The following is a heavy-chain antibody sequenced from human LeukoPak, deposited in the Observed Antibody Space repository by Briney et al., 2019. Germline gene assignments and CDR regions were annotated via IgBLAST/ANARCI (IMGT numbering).Heavy chain of an antibody. J-gene: IGHJ5*02. D-gene: IGHD6-13*01. CDR1: GGSISSYY. Sequence: SETLSLTCTVSGGSISSYYWSWIRQPPGKGLEWIGYIYYSGSTNYNPSLKSRVTISVDTSKNQFSLKLSSVTAADTAVYYCARRVAAAALIGFDPWGQGTLVTVSS. CDR3: ARRVAAAALIGFDP. CDR2: IYYSGST. V-gene: IGHV4-59*08.